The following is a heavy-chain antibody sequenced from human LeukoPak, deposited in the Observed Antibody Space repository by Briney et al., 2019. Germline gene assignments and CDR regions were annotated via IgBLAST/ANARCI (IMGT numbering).Heavy chain of an antibody. V-gene: IGHV1-2*02. CDR1: GYTFTGYY. J-gene: IGHJ4*02. Sequence: ASVKVSCKASGYTFTGYYMHWVRQAPGQGLEWMGWINPNSGGTNYAQKFQGRVTMTRDTSISTAYMELSRLRSDDTAVYYCARVEWVNNYYDSSGYLSPLYYWGQGTLVTVSS. CDR3: ARVEWVNNYYDSSGYLSPLYY. CDR2: INPNSGGT. D-gene: IGHD3-22*01.